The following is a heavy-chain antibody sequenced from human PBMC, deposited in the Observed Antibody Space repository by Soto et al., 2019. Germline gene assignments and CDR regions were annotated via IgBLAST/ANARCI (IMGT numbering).Heavy chain of an antibody. CDR1: GFTFTSSA. J-gene: IGHJ3*02. V-gene: IGHV1-58*02. CDR2: IVVGSGNT. Sequence: SVKVSCKASGFTFTSSAMQWVRQARGQRLEWIGWIVVGSGNTNYAQKFQERVTITRDMSTSTAYMELSSLRSEDTAVYYCAANRYDCSGGSCYDDAFDIWGQGTMVTVSS. D-gene: IGHD2-15*01. CDR3: AANRYDCSGGSCYDDAFDI.